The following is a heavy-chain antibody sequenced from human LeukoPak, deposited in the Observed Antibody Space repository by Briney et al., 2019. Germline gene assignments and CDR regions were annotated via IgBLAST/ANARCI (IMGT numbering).Heavy chain of an antibody. CDR1: GFTFSSYE. V-gene: IGHV3-48*03. CDR2: ISSSGSTI. CDR3: ARENWFDS. Sequence: GGSLRPSCSASGFTFSSYEMNWVRQAPGKGLEWISYISSSGSTIYYADSVKGRFTISRDNAKNSLYLQMNSLRAEDTAIYYCARENWFDSWGQGTLVTVSS. J-gene: IGHJ5*01.